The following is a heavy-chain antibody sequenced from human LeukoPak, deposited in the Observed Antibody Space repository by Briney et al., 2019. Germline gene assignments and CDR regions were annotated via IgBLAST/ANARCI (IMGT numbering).Heavy chain of an antibody. V-gene: IGHV3-30*18. CDR1: GFTFSSYG. D-gene: IGHD3-22*01. Sequence: GGSLRLSCAASGFTFSSYGMHWVRQAPGKGLEWVAVISYDGSNKYYADSVKGRFTISRDNSKNTLYLQMNSLRAEDTAVYYCAKDNGYRGSAPLRMGAFDIWGQGTMVTVSS. J-gene: IGHJ3*02. CDR3: AKDNGYRGSAPLRMGAFDI. CDR2: ISYDGSNK.